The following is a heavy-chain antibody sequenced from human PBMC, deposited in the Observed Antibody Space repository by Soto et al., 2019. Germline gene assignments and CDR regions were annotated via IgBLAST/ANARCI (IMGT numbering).Heavy chain of an antibody. CDR3: ARSSPYSSSWYPFDY. V-gene: IGHV1-18*04. J-gene: IGHJ4*02. CDR2: ISAYNGNT. Sequence: QVQLVQSGAEVKKPGASVKVSCKASGYTFTSYGISWVRQAPGQGLEWMGWISAYNGNTNYAQKFQGRVTMTRDTSISTAYMELSRLRSDDTAVYYCARSSPYSSSWYPFDYWGQGTLVTVSS. D-gene: IGHD6-13*01. CDR1: GYTFTSYG.